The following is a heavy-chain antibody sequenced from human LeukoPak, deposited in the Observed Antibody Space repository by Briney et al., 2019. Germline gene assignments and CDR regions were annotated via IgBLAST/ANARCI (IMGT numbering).Heavy chain of an antibody. V-gene: IGHV5-51*01. D-gene: IGHD3-9*01. CDR1: GYSFSNYY. J-gene: IGHJ4*02. Sequence: GESLKISCKGSGYSFSNYYIGWVRQMPGKGLEWMGIIYPGDSDTRYSPSFQGQVTISADKSISTAFLQWSSLKASDTAMYYCARRRPFDWSVEPIGLDFDYWGQGTLVTVSS. CDR3: ARRRPFDWSVEPIGLDFDY. CDR2: IYPGDSDT.